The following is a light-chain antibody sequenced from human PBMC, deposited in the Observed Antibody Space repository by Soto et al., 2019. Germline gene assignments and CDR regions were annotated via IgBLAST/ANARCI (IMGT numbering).Light chain of an antibody. Sequence: QSALTQPASVSGSPGQSITLSCTGTSSDVGTYSLVSWYQHHPGEAPKVIIYEGYKRPSGVSNRFSGSRSGNAVSLTISGLQAEDEADYYCCSFAGRDTLLFGGGTKVTVL. CDR3: CSFAGRDTLL. CDR1: SSDVGTYSL. CDR2: EGY. J-gene: IGLJ2*01. V-gene: IGLV2-23*01.